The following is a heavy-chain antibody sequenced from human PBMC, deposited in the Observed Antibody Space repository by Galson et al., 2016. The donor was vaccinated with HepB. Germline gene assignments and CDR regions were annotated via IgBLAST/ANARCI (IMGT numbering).Heavy chain of an antibody. CDR3: VRDAAITGTPFDY. Sequence: CKASGGTFSRYAISWVRQAPGQGLEWMGGIIPIFATSDYAQRFQGRVTITADESTSTAYMELSGLRSEDTAVYYCVRDAAITGTPFDYWGQGTLVTVSS. CDR1: GGTFSRYA. D-gene: IGHD1-7*01. V-gene: IGHV1-69*01. CDR2: IIPIFATS. J-gene: IGHJ4*02.